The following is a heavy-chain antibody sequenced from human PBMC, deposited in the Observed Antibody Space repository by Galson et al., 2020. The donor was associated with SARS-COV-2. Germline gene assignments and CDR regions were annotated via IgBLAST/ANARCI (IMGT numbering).Heavy chain of an antibody. CDR2: IGSGGTSI. J-gene: IGHJ4*02. Sequence: GGSLRLSCAASGFTFSSYSMNWVRQAPGKGLEWVSFIGSGGTSIYYADSVKGRFTISRDNARNSFYLQMDSLRAEDTAVYYCARDSGSLRRYFDYWSQGTLVTVSS. V-gene: IGHV3-48*01. CDR1: GFTFSSYS. CDR3: ARDSGSLRRYFDY. D-gene: IGHD1-26*01.